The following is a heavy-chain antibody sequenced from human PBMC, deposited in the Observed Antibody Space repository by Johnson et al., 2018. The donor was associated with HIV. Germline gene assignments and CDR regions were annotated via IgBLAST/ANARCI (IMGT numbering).Heavy chain of an antibody. J-gene: IGHJ3*02. V-gene: IGHV3-66*01. D-gene: IGHD5-12*01. CDR3: AREGGRGYSGYDAFDI. CDR2: IYSGGST. Sequence: VQLVESGGGVVQPGRSLRLSCAASGFTVSSNYMSWVRQAPGKGLEWVSVIYSGGSTYYADSVKGRFTISRDNAKKSLYLQMNSLRAEDTAVYYCAREGGRGYSGYDAFDIWGQGTMVTVSS. CDR1: GFTVSSNY.